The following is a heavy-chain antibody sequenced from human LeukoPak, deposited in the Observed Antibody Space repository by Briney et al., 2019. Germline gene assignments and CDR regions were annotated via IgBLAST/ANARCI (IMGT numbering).Heavy chain of an antibody. Sequence: ASVKVSCKASGGTFSSYAISWVRQAPGQGLEWMGGIIPIFGTANYAQKFQGRVTITADESTSTAYMELSSLRSEDTAVYYCARGSTHLCSGGSCRPRNYFDYWGQGTLVTVSS. CDR3: ARGSTHLCSGGSCRPRNYFDY. CDR1: GGTFSSYA. D-gene: IGHD2-15*01. CDR2: IIPIFGTA. J-gene: IGHJ4*02. V-gene: IGHV1-69*13.